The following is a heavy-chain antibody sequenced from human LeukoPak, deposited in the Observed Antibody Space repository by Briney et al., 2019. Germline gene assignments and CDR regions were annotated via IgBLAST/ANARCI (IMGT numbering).Heavy chain of an antibody. CDR1: GGTFSSYT. J-gene: IGHJ4*02. CDR2: IIPILGIA. D-gene: IGHD3-3*01. V-gene: IGHV1-69*04. CDR3: AREYARTYYDFWSGYLYY. Sequence: GASVKVSCKASGGTFSSYTISWVRQAPGQGLEWMGRIIPILGIANYAQKFQGGVTITADKSTSTAYMELSSLRSEDTAVYYCAREYARTYYDFWSGYLYYWGQGTLVTVSS.